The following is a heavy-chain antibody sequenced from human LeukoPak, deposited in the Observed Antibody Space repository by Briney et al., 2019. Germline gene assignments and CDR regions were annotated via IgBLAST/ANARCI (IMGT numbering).Heavy chain of an antibody. J-gene: IGHJ4*02. V-gene: IGHV4-61*08. D-gene: IGHD4-11*01. CDR3: ARYKYYNNDNGYFDY. CDR1: SGSISSGGYS. Sequence: SETLSLTCAVSSGSISSGGYSWSWIRQPPGKGLEWIGYIYYSGSTNYNPSLKSRVTISVDTSKNQFSLKLSSVTAADTAVYYCARYKYYNNDNGYFDYWGQGTLVTVSS. CDR2: IYYSGST.